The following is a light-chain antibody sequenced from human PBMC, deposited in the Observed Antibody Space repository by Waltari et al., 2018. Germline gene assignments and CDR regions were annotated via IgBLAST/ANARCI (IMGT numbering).Light chain of an antibody. Sequence: DIQMTQSPSSLSASVGDRVTITCRASQSINSYLNWYQQKPGKAPKLLIYFASSLQSGVPSRFSGSGSGTDFTLTISSLQPEDFATYYCQQSYIIPRTFGQGTKVEIK. J-gene: IGKJ1*01. CDR2: FAS. V-gene: IGKV1-39*01. CDR3: QQSYIIPRT. CDR1: QSINSY.